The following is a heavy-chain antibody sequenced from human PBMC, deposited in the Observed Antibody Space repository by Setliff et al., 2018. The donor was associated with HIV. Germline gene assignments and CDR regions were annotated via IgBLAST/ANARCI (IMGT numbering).Heavy chain of an antibody. CDR3: AKEGDRYGLDLDY. Sequence: GASVKVSCKTFGYRFTDFYVNWVRQAPGQGLEWMGRINPNSGGTNYAQKFQGRVTITRDTSASTAYMELSSLRSEDTAVYYCAKEGDRYGLDLDYWGQGTLVTVSS. J-gene: IGHJ4*02. CDR2: INPNSGGT. V-gene: IGHV1-2*06. D-gene: IGHD5-18*01. CDR1: GYRFTDFY.